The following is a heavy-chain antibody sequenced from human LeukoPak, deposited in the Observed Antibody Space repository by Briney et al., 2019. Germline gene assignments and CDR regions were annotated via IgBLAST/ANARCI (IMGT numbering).Heavy chain of an antibody. J-gene: IGHJ4*02. CDR3: ARVSRRYYYDSSGYLGY. CDR2: FSSSSSTI. Sequence: SGGSLRLSCAASGFTFSSYSMNWVRQAPGKGLEWVSYFSSSSSTIYYADSVKGRFTISRDNAKNSLYLQMNSLRAEDTAVYYCARVSRRYYYDSSGYLGYWGQGTLVTVSS. CDR1: GFTFSSYS. V-gene: IGHV3-48*01. D-gene: IGHD3-22*01.